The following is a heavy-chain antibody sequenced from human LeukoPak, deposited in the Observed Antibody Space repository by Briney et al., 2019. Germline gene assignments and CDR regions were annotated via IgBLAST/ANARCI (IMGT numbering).Heavy chain of an antibody. CDR1: GFTFSSYG. Sequence: GGSLRLSCAASGFTFSSYGMHWVRQAPGKGLEWVAFIRYDGSNKYYADSLKGRFTISRDNSKNTLYLQINSLRAEDTAVYYCAKPIVGATPFLEYYMDVWGKGTTVTVSS. D-gene: IGHD1-26*01. J-gene: IGHJ6*03. CDR3: AKPIVGATPFLEYYMDV. V-gene: IGHV3-30*02. CDR2: IRYDGSNK.